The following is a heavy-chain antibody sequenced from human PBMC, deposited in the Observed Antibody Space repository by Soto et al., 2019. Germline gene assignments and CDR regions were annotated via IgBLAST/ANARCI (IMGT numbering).Heavy chain of an antibody. V-gene: IGHV4-31*03. CDR1: GGSISSGGYY. CDR2: IYYSGST. Sequence: SETLSLTCTVSGGSISSGGYYWIWIRQHPGKGLEWIGYIYYSGSTYYNPSLKSRVTISVDTSKNQFSLKLSSVTAADTAVYYCASGARGAHYFDYWGQGTLVTVSS. CDR3: ASGARGAHYFDY. J-gene: IGHJ4*02. D-gene: IGHD3-10*01.